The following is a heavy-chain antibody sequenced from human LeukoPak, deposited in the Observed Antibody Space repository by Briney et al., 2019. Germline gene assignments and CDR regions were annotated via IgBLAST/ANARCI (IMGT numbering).Heavy chain of an antibody. CDR1: GFTFSTYS. V-gene: IGHV3-48*01. D-gene: IGHD2-2*02. J-gene: IGHJ3*02. CDR3: ARDQMGYCSSSNCYTSAFDI. Sequence: GESLRLSCAASGFTFSTYSMNWVRQAPGKGLEWVSYISGSGSSMYYAVSVKGRFTISRDNARNSLYLEMNSLRAEDAAVYYCARDQMGYCSSSNCYTSAFDIWGQGTMVTVSA. CDR2: ISGSGSSM.